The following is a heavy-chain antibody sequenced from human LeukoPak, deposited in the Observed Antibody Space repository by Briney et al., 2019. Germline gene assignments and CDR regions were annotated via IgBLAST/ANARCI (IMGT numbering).Heavy chain of an antibody. CDR1: GGSISSSSYY. CDR2: IYYSGST. V-gene: IGHV4-39*07. CDR3: ARDPQGHFDY. Sequence: SETLSLTCTVSGGSISSSSYYWGWIRQPPGKGLEWIGSIYYSGSTYYNPSLKSRVTISVDTSKNQFSLKLSPVTAADTAVYYCARDPQGHFDYWGQGTLVTVSS. J-gene: IGHJ4*02.